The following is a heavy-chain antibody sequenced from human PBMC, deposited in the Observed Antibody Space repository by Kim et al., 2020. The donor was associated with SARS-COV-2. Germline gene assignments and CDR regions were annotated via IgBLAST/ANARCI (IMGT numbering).Heavy chain of an antibody. J-gene: IGHJ4*02. CDR3: AKASRKYYDSSGYSRLGNIRFDY. Sequence: GGSLRLSCAASGFTFSSYAMSWVRQAPGKGLEWVSAISGSGGSTYYADSVKGRFTISRDNSKNTLYLQMNSLRAEDTAVYYCAKASRKYYDSSGYSRLGNIRFDYWGQGTLVTVSS. D-gene: IGHD3-22*01. CDR2: ISGSGGST. V-gene: IGHV3-23*01. CDR1: GFTFSSYA.